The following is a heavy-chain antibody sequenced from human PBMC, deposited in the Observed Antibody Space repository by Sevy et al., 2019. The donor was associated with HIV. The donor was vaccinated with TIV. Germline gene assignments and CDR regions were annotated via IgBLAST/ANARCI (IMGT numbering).Heavy chain of an antibody. J-gene: IGHJ4*02. Sequence: GGSLRLSCAASGSTFSSYWMSWVRQAPGKGLEWVANIKQDGSEKDYVDSVRGRFTISRDNAKNSLYLQMNSLRVEDTAVYYCARDLDRTEDYWGQGTLVTVSS. CDR1: GSTFSSYW. CDR3: ARDLDRTEDY. D-gene: IGHD3-3*01. V-gene: IGHV3-7*01. CDR2: IKQDGSEK.